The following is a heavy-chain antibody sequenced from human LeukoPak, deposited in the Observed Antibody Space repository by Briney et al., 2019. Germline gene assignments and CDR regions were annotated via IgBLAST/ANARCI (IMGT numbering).Heavy chain of an antibody. D-gene: IGHD5-24*01. J-gene: IGHJ4*02. Sequence: PGGSLRLSCAASGFTFSSYSMNWVRQAPGKGLEWVSSISSSSSYIYYADSVKGRFTISRDNAKNSLYLQMNSLKTEDSAVYFCATEFYSNGYNFWGQGTLVTVSS. V-gene: IGHV3-21*03. CDR3: ATEFYSNGYNF. CDR2: ISSSSSYI. CDR1: GFTFSSYS.